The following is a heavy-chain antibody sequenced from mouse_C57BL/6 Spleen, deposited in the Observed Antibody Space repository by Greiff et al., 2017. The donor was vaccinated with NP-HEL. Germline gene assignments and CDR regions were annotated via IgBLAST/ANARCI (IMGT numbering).Heavy chain of an antibody. Sequence: EVQLQQSGAELVKPGASVKLSCTASGFNIKDYYMHWVKQRTEPGLEWIGRIDPEDGETKYAPKFQGKANITASTSSNTADLPLSSLTSEDTAVYYGASGTTVRYFDVWGTGTTVTVSS. J-gene: IGHJ1*03. V-gene: IGHV14-2*01. CDR3: ASGTTVRYFDV. D-gene: IGHD1-1*01. CDR2: IDPEDGET. CDR1: GFNIKDYY.